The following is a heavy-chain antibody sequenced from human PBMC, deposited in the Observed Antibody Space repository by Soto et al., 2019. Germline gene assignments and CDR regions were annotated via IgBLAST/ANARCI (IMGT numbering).Heavy chain of an antibody. D-gene: IGHD2-2*01. CDR2: IYHSGST. J-gene: IGHJ5*01. Sequence: SETLSLTCAVSSGSISSSNWWSWVRQPPGKGLEWIGEIYHSGSTNYNPSLKSRVTISVDKSKNQFSLKLSSVTAADTAVYYCASSVTASSSYWFDPWGQGTLVTVSS. CDR1: SGSISSSNW. V-gene: IGHV4-4*02. CDR3: ASSVTASSSYWFDP.